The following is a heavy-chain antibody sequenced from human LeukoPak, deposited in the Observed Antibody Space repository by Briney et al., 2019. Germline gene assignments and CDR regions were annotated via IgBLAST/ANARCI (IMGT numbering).Heavy chain of an antibody. D-gene: IGHD2-15*01. CDR1: GGSFSGYY. J-gene: IGHJ6*02. CDR3: ARTNPPKYCSGGSCSKVYYYYYGMDV. Sequence: SETLSLTCAFYGGSFSGYYWSWIREPPGKGREWIGEINHSGSTNYNPSLKSRVTISVDTSKNQFSLKLSSVTAADTAVYYCARTNPPKYCSGGSCSKVYYYYYGMDVWGQGTTVTVSS. CDR2: INHSGST. V-gene: IGHV4-34*01.